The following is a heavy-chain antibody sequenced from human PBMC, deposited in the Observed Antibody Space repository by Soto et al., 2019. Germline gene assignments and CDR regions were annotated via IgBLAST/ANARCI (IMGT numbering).Heavy chain of an antibody. V-gene: IGHV1-18*01. CDR1: GYTFSNYG. D-gene: IGHD3-16*01. CDR2: ISAYNGNT. J-gene: IGHJ3*02. Sequence: QVQLVQSGTEVKRPGASVKVSCKASGYTFSNYGISCVRQAPGQGLEWMGWISAYNGNTLYAQKFQGRVTMTTDTSTDTAYMELRSLRSDDTAVYYCARDWSPVGVGITYAFDIWGQGTRVTVSS. CDR3: ARDWSPVGVGITYAFDI.